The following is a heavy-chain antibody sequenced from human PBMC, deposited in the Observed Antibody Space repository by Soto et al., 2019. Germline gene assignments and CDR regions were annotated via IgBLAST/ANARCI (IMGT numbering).Heavy chain of an antibody. J-gene: IGHJ4*02. CDR2: ISGSGGST. V-gene: IGHV3-23*01. D-gene: IGHD2-15*01. CDR1: GFTFSSYA. CDR3: AKAFLRGGSFDY. Sequence: GGSLRLSCPASGFTFSSYAMSWVRQAPGKGLEWVSAISGSGGSTYYAASVKGRLTISRDNSKNTLYLQMNSLRAEDTAVYYCAKAFLRGGSFDYWGQGTLVTVSS.